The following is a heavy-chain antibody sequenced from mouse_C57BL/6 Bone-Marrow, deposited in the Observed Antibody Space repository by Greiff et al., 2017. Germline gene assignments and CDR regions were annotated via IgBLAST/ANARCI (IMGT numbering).Heavy chain of an antibody. V-gene: IGHV5-9*01. Sequence: EVKVEESGGGLVKPGGSLKLSCAASGFTFSSYTMSWVRQTPEKRLQWVAALSGGGGNTYYPDRVKGRFTISRDNDKNLLYLQLSSLRSEDTALYYCSRQVTTVLATKYFDVWGTGTTVTVSS. CDR1: GFTFSSYT. D-gene: IGHD1-1*01. J-gene: IGHJ1*03. CDR2: LSGGGGNT. CDR3: SRQVTTVLATKYFDV.